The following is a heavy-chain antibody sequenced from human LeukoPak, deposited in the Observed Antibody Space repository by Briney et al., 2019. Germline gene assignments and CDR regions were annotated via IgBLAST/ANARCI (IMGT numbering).Heavy chain of an antibody. CDR1: GGSSSGYY. D-gene: IGHD3-9*01. CDR3: ASRIRYFDGTYYYYYYYMDV. V-gene: IGHV4-34*01. J-gene: IGHJ6*03. CDR2: INHSGST. Sequence: SETLSLTCAVYGGSSSGYYWSWIRQPPGKGLEWIGEINHSGSTNYNPSLKSRVTISVDTSKNQFSLKLSSVTAADTAVYYSASRIRYFDGTYYYYYYYMDVWGKGTTVTISS.